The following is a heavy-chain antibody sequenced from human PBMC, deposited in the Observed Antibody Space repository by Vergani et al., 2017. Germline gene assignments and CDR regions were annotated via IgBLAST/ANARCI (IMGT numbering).Heavy chain of an antibody. D-gene: IGHD6-19*01. CDR2: ISWNSGSI. CDR1: GFTFDEYA. V-gene: IGHV3-9*01. Sequence: EVQLVESGGGLVQPGRSLRLSCAASGFTFDEYAMHWVRQAPGKGLECVSGISWNSGSIGYADSVKGRFTISRDNAKNSLYLQMNSLRAEDTALYYCAKDMALAVAGTGFDYWGQGTLVTVSS. CDR3: AKDMALAVAGTGFDY. J-gene: IGHJ4*02.